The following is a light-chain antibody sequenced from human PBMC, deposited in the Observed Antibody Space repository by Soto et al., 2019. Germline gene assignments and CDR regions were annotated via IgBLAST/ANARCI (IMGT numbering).Light chain of an antibody. CDR3: CSYTGDYMFV. Sequence: QSVLTQPASVSGSPGQSITISCTGTNSDVGSYNLVSWYQQHPGKAPKVMIYDGTNRPSGVSDRFSGSKSDNTASLTISGLQAEDEGDYYCCSYTGDYMFVFGTGTKLTVL. V-gene: IGLV2-14*02. CDR2: DGT. J-gene: IGLJ1*01. CDR1: NSDVGSYNL.